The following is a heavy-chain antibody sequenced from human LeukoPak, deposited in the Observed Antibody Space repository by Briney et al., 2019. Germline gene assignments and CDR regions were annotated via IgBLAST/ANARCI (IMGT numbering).Heavy chain of an antibody. CDR3: TMGVELLPY. CDR2: IKADGSEK. V-gene: IGHV3-7*01. D-gene: IGHD2-15*01. Sequence: PGGSLRLSCAASGFTFSSSWMSWVREAPGKRLECVANIKADGSEKHYVDSVKGRFTISRDNAKTSLYLQMNSLRVEDTAVYYCTMGVELLPYWGQGTLVTVSS. J-gene: IGHJ4*02. CDR1: GFTFSSSW.